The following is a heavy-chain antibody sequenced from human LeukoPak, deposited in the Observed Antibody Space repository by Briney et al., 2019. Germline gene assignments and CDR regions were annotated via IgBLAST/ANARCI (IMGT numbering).Heavy chain of an antibody. CDR2: IIPIFGTA. V-gene: IGHV1-69*06. D-gene: IGHD6-13*01. CDR1: GGTFSSYA. Sequence: GSSVKVSCKASGGTFSSYAISWVRQAPGQGLEWMGGIIPIFGTANYAQKFQGRVTITADKSTSTAYMELSSLRSEDTAVYYCAKSRGPIAAAVQGAFDIWGQGTMVTVSS. J-gene: IGHJ3*02. CDR3: AKSRGPIAAAVQGAFDI.